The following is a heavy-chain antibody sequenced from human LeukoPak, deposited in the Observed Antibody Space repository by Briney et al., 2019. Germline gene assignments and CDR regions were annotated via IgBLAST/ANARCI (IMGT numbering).Heavy chain of an antibody. CDR2: INAGNGNT. CDR1: GYTFTSYA. J-gene: IGHJ5*02. D-gene: IGHD3-9*01. V-gene: IGHV1-3*01. CDR3: VRGPQYYDILTAQTGFDP. Sequence: AASVKVSCKASGYTFTSYAMHWVRQAPGQRLEWMGWINAGNGNTKYSQKFQGRVTITRDTSASTAYMELSSLRSEDTAVYYCVRGPQYYDILTAQTGFDPWGQGTLVTVSS.